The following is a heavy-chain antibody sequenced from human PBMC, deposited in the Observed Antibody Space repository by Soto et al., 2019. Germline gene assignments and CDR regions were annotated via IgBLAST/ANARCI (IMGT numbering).Heavy chain of an antibody. CDR3: ARVNADYDFWSGYPLGDYYYMDV. V-gene: IGHV4-59*01. D-gene: IGHD3-3*01. J-gene: IGHJ6*03. CDR2: IYYSGST. Sequence: SETLSLTCTVSGGSISSYYWSWIRQPPGKGLEWIGYIYYSGSTNYNPSLKSRVTISVDTSKNQFSLKLSSVTAADTAVYYCARVNADYDFWSGYPLGDYYYMDVWGKGTTVTVSS. CDR1: GGSISSYY.